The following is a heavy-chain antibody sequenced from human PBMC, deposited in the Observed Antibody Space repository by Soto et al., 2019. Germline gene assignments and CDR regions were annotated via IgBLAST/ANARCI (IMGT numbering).Heavy chain of an antibody. CDR2: IKQDGSEK. CDR1: GFTFSSYW. CDR3: ARGGELPRRYYYYYGMDV. Sequence: PGGSLRLSCAASGFTFSSYWMSWVRQAPGKGLEWVANIKQDGSEKYYVDSVKGRFTISGDNAKNSLYLQMNSLRAEDTAVYYCARGGELPRRYYYYYGMDVWGQGTTVTVSS. J-gene: IGHJ6*02. D-gene: IGHD1-7*01. V-gene: IGHV3-7*03.